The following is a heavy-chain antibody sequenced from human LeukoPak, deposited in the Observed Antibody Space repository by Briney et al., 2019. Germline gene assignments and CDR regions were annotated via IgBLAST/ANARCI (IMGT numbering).Heavy chain of an antibody. J-gene: IGHJ2*01. D-gene: IGHD4-17*01. CDR1: GGSISSYY. V-gene: IGHV4-4*07. CDR3: ARDRDYVTPYWYFDL. CDR2: FYTSVST. Sequence: SETLSLTCTVSGGSISSYYWSWIRQPAGKGLEWIGRFYTSVSTNYNPSLKSRVTMSVDTSKNQFSLKLSSVTAADTAGYYCARDRDYVTPYWYFDLWGRGTLVTVSS.